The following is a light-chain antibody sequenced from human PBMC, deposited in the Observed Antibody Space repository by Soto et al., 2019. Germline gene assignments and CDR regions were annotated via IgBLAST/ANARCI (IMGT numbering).Light chain of an antibody. V-gene: IGKV1-9*01. CDR1: QGISTY. Sequence: DIHLTQSPSFLSASVGGRVTITCRASQGISTYLAWYQQKPGKAPNLLIYTASTLQTGVPSRFSGSAFGTEFTLTISSLQTEDFATYYCQQLAGFPITFGQGTRLEIK. J-gene: IGKJ5*01. CDR3: QQLAGFPIT. CDR2: TAS.